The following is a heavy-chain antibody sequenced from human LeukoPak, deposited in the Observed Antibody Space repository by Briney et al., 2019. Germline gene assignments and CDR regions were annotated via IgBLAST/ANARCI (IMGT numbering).Heavy chain of an antibody. CDR3: AKDLRKDGIWDIDY. Sequence: GGSLRLSCAASGFTFSTYTMSWVRQAPGKGLEWVSGIYGSGGASFYADSVKGRFTISRDNSQNTVFLQMDSLRDEDTALYYCAKDLRKDGIWDIDYWGQGTLVTVSS. D-gene: IGHD1-14*01. CDR2: IYGSGGAS. J-gene: IGHJ4*02. V-gene: IGHV3-23*01. CDR1: GFTFSTYT.